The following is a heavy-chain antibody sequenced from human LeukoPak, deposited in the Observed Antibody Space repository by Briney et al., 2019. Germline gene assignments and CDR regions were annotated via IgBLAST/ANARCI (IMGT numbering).Heavy chain of an antibody. J-gene: IGHJ5*02. V-gene: IGHV4-61*02. CDR1: GDSVSSGNYY. Sequence: SETLSLTCTVSGDSVSSGNYYWNWLRQPAGKGLEWIGRIYTSGSTNYNPSLKSRVTISLDTSKNQFSLKLRSVTAADTAVYYCAAIYYYDSAPFDPWGQGTLVTVSS. CDR2: IYTSGST. CDR3: AAIYYYDSAPFDP. D-gene: IGHD3-22*01.